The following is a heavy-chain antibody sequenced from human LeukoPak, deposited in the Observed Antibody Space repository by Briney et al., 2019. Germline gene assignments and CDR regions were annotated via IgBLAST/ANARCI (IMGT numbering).Heavy chain of an antibody. Sequence: GGSLRLSCAASGFTFSSYWMSWVRQAPGKGLEWVANIKQDGSEKYYVDSVKGRFTISRDNAKKSLYLQMNSLRAEDTAVYYCAREGVVPAAFYYYYYMDVWGKGTTVTVSS. CDR1: GFTFSSYW. D-gene: IGHD2-2*01. CDR3: AREGVVPAAFYYYYYMDV. J-gene: IGHJ6*03. V-gene: IGHV3-7*01. CDR2: IKQDGSEK.